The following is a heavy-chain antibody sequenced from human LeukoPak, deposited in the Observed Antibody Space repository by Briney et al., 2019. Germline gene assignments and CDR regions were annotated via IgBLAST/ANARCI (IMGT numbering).Heavy chain of an antibody. D-gene: IGHD5-18*01. J-gene: IGHJ5*02. CDR3: ASAATIHLWLRRHLSWFDL. V-gene: IGHV3-21*01. CDR2: ISKSSSYI. CDR1: GFTFRSYS. Sequence: GGSLRLSCAASGFTFRSYSINWVRHAPGKGLEWVSSISKSSSYIYYADSVKGRFTISRDNAKNSLYLQMNSLRAEDTAVYYCASAATIHLWLRRHLSWFDLWGRGTLVTVSS.